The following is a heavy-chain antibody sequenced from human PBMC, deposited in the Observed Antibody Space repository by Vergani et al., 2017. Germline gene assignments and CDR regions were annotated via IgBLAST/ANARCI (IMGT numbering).Heavy chain of an antibody. V-gene: IGHV3-7*01. D-gene: IGHD2-21*01. CDR3: ARVRGDRYFDY. Sequence: EVQLVESGGGLVQPGGSLRLSCAASGFTFSSYWMSWVRPAPGKGLEWVANIKQDGSEKYYVDSVKGRSTISIDNAKNSLYLQRNSLRAEDTAVYYCARVRGDRYFDYWGQGTLVTVSS. CDR2: IKQDGSEK. J-gene: IGHJ4*02. CDR1: GFTFSSYW.